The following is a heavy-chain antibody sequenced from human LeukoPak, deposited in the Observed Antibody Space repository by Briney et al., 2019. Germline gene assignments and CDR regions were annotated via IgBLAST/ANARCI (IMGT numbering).Heavy chain of an antibody. J-gene: IGHJ4*02. CDR1: GGSISSSSHY. CDR3: ARRGDSITIFAEGLYY. CDR2: IYYSGST. V-gene: IGHV4-39*01. D-gene: IGHD3-3*01. Sequence: PSGTLSLTCTVSGGSISSSSHYWGWIRQPPGKGLEWIGSIYYSGSTYYNPSLKSRVTISVDTSKNQFSLKLSSVTAADTAVYYCARRGDSITIFAEGLYYWGQGILVTVSS.